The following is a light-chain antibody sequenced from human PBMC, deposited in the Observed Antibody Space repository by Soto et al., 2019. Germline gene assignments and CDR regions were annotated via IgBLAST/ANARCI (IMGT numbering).Light chain of an antibody. CDR3: SSFTSSSTQV. Sequence: QSALTQPASVSGSPGQSITISCTGTSSDVGGYNYVSWYQQYPGRAPKLMISEVSNRPSGVSNRFSGSKSGNTASLTISGLQAEDEADYYCSSFTSSSTQVLGGGTKVTVL. CDR2: EVS. V-gene: IGLV2-14*01. CDR1: SSDVGGYNY. J-gene: IGLJ3*02.